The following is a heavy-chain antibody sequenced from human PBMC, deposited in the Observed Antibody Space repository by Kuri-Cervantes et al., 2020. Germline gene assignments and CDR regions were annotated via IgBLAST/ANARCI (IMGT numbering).Heavy chain of an antibody. CDR1: GFTFSSYG. D-gene: IGHD1-7*01. CDR2: IRSKANSYAT. J-gene: IGHJ3*02. Sequence: GGSLRLSCAASGFTFSSYGMHWVRQASGKGLEWVGRIRSKANSYATAYAASVKGRFTISRDDSKNTAYLQMNSLKTEDTAVYYCTRYNWNYDAFDIWGQGTMVTVSS. V-gene: IGHV3-73*01. CDR3: TRYNWNYDAFDI.